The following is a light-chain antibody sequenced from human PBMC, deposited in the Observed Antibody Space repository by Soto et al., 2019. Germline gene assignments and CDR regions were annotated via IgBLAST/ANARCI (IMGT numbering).Light chain of an antibody. Sequence: QSVLIQPPSASGTPGQRVTISCSGSSSNIGSNTVNWFQQVPGMAPRLLIYNDSQRPSGVPDRFSGSRSGTSASLAISGLQSDDEADFYCASWDDSLSGWVFGGGTQLTVL. CDR2: NDS. V-gene: IGLV1-44*01. CDR1: SSNIGSNT. J-gene: IGLJ3*02. CDR3: ASWDDSLSGWV.